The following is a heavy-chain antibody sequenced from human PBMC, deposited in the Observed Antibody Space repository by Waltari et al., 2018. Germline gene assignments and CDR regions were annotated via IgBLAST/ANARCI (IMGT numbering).Heavy chain of an antibody. CDR1: GFTISSYA. CDR3: AKDRRYISSWSTVFDI. D-gene: IGHD6-13*01. V-gene: IGHV3-23*01. Sequence: EVQLLESGGGLVQPGGSLSISCAASGFTISSYAMNWVRQAPGKGLEWVSGISGSGGGTYYADSVKGRFTISRDNSKNTLYLQMNSLRAGDTAVYYCAKDRRYISSWSTVFDIWGQGTMVTVSS. CDR2: ISGSGGGT. J-gene: IGHJ3*02.